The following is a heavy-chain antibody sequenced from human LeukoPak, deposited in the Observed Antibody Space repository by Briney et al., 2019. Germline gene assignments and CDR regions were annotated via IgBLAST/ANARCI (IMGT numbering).Heavy chain of an antibody. CDR1: GFPFSRFG. CDR3: ARDPQGNYSDY. V-gene: IGHV3-33*01. CDR2: IWYDGSNE. J-gene: IGHJ4*02. Sequence: GESLKISCAASGFPFSRFGMHWVRQAPGKGLEWVAIIWYDGSNEYYADSVKGRFTISRYNSKNTLYLQMNSLRAEDTAVYYCARDPQGNYSDYWGQGTLVTVSS.